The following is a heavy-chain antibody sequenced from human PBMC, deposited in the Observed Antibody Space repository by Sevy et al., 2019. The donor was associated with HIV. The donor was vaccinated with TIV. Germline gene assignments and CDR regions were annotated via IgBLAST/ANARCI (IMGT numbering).Heavy chain of an antibody. J-gene: IGHJ6*02. V-gene: IGHV6-1*01. CDR1: GDSVSRNSAA. CDR2: TYYRSKWYN. D-gene: IGHD1-7*01. Sequence: SQTLSLTCAISGDSVSRNSAAWNWIRQSPSRGLEWLGRTYYRSKWYNDYAVSVKSRITINPDTSKNQFSLQLNSVTPEDTAVYYCARVTGTTVNYYYYGMDVWGQGTTVTASS. CDR3: ARVTGTTVNYYYYGMDV.